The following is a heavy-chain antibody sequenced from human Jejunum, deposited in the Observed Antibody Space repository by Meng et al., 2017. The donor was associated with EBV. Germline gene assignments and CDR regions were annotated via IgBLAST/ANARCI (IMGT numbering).Heavy chain of an antibody. J-gene: IGHJ4*02. CDR1: GFTFTNSH. V-gene: IGHV3-15*01. Sequence: ELQLGGSAVGLAKPVQSLRLSCAASGFTFTNSHMTWVRQAPGKGLEWVGRIKRTTDGGTTDYAAPVKGRFTISRDDSKNTLYLQMNSLKTEDTAVYYCTDVGGDMIWGQGILVTVSS. D-gene: IGHD3-16*01. CDR3: TDVGGDMI. CDR2: IKRTTDGGTT.